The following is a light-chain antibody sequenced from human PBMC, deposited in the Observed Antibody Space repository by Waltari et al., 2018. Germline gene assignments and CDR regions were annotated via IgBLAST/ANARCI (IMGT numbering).Light chain of an antibody. Sequence: EIVMTQSPVTLSVSPGERATLSCRASQSVSSNLAWYQQKPGQAPRLLIYGASTRATGIPARFSGSGSGTEFTLTISSLQSEDFVVYYCQQYNKWPPFTFGPGTKVEI. CDR2: GAS. J-gene: IGKJ3*01. CDR3: QQYNKWPPFT. V-gene: IGKV3-15*01. CDR1: QSVSSN.